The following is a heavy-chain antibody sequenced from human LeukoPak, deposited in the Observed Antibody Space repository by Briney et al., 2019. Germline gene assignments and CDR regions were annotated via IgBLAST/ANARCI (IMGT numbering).Heavy chain of an antibody. D-gene: IGHD7-27*01. Sequence: GGSLRLSCAASGFTFSSYAMSWVRQAPGKGLEWVSSISGSGDNTFYADSVKGRFTISRDNSKSTLYLQINSLRAEDTAVYYCAKDPFHWGTIYFDYWGQGTLVTVSS. CDR1: GFTFSSYA. V-gene: IGHV3-23*01. CDR3: AKDPFHWGTIYFDY. CDR2: ISGSGDNT. J-gene: IGHJ4*02.